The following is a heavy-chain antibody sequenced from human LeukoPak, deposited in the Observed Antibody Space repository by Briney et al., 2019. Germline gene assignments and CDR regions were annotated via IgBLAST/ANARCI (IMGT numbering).Heavy chain of an antibody. CDR1: GGSVSSGSYY. CDR3: ATPGGDYDSSGYAFHI. V-gene: IGHV4-61*01. CDR2: IYYSGST. J-gene: IGHJ3*02. Sequence: SETLSLTCTVSGGSVSSGSYYWSWIRQPPGKGLEWIGYIYYSGSTNYNPSLKSRVTISVDTSKNQFSLKLSSVTAADTAVYYCATPGGDYDSSGYAFHIWGQGTMVTVSS. D-gene: IGHD3-22*01.